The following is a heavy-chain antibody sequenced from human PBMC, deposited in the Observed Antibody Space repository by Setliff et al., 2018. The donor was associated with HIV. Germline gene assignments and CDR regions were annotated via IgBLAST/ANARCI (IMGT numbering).Heavy chain of an antibody. D-gene: IGHD6-13*01. CDR2: ISASGST. CDR1: GGSISTGVYY. Sequence: PSETMSLTCTVAGGSISTGVYYWSWIRQTADKALEWIGRISASGSTNYNPSLESRITLSIDTSNNQFSLKLTSVTAADTAVYYCARVYSRSWFFLDPWGQGILVTVSS. CDR3: ARVYSRSWFFLDP. V-gene: IGHV4-61*02. J-gene: IGHJ5*02.